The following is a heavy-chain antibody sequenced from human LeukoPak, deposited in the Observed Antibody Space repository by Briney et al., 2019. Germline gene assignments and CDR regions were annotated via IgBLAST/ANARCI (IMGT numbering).Heavy chain of an antibody. Sequence: GGSLRLSCAASGFTVSTKYMNWVRQAPGKGLEWVSIIYSDGSTYYADSVKGRFTISRDNSMNTLYLQMNSLSAEDTALYYCAKGHRYSSGWYGVEAFDIWGQGTMVTVSS. J-gene: IGHJ3*02. V-gene: IGHV3-66*01. D-gene: IGHD6-19*01. CDR1: GFTVSTKY. CDR2: IYSDGST. CDR3: AKGHRYSSGWYGVEAFDI.